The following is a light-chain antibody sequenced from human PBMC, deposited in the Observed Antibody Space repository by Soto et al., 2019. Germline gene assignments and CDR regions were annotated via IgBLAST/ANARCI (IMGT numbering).Light chain of an antibody. Sequence: EIVLTQSPGTLSLSPGERATLSCRASQSVSNTYLAWYQHKPGQAPRLLIYGAYNRATGIPDRFSGSGSGTDFTLTISRLEPEESAVYYCQQYGRSPTWTFGQGTKVDIK. CDR1: QSVSNTY. CDR3: QQYGRSPTWT. CDR2: GAY. J-gene: IGKJ1*01. V-gene: IGKV3-20*01.